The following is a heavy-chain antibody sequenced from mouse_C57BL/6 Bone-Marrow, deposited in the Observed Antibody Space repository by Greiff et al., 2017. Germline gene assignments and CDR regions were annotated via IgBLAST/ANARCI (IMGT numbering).Heavy chain of an antibody. CDR3: ASHYYGSGKALAY. V-gene: IGHV5-12*01. CDR1: GFTFSDYY. J-gene: IGHJ3*01. CDR2: ISNGGGST. D-gene: IGHD1-1*01. Sequence: EVKLMESGGGLVQPGGSLKLSCAASGFTFSDYYMYWVRQTPEKRLEWVAYISNGGGSTYYPDTVKGRFTISRDNAKNTLYLQMSRLKSEDTAMYYCASHYYGSGKALAYWGQGTLVTVSA.